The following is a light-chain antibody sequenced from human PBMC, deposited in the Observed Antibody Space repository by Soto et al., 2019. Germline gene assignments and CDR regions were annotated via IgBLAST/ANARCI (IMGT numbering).Light chain of an antibody. CDR3: QRCDNARRIT. V-gene: IGKV1-27*01. Sequence: NKMTQPPSSLSASLGDTVTITRRASQGIRNYLAWYQQKPGKAPKLLIYAASTLQSGVPSRFSGSGSGTDFTLTIRSLQTEDVATYYCQRCDNARRITFGQGTRLEIK. J-gene: IGKJ5*01. CDR1: QGIRNY. CDR2: AAS.